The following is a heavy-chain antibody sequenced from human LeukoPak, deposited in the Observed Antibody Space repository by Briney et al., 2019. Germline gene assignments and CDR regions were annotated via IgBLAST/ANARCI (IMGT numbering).Heavy chain of an antibody. CDR1: GFTFSSYA. V-gene: IGHV3-23*01. D-gene: IGHD3-10*01. CDR3: AKAGLNLEGVWFGELSPPYYYGMDV. CDR2: ISGSGGST. Sequence: PGGSLRLSCAASGFTFSSYAMSWVRQAPGKGLEWVSAISGSGGSTYYADSVKGRFTISRDNSKNTLYLQMNSLRAEDTAVYYCAKAGLNLEGVWFGELSPPYYYGMDVWGQGTTVTVSS. J-gene: IGHJ6*02.